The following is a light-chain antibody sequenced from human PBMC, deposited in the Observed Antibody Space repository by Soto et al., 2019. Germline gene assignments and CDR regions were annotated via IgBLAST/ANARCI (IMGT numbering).Light chain of an antibody. CDR2: GAS. CDR1: QSLDNRH. V-gene: IGKV3-20*01. Sequence: EIVLTQSPGTLSLSPGERATLSCRASQSLDNRHLAWYQHKPGQTPRVLIYGASNRATGIPVRFSGSGSGTDITHTISRLEPEDFAVYYCQQYSISKWTFDQGTKVEMK. J-gene: IGKJ1*01. CDR3: QQYSISKWT.